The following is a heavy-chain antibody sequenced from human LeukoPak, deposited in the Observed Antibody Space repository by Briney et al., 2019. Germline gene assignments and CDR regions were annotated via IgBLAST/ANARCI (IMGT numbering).Heavy chain of an antibody. CDR3: ARERGYAFDI. J-gene: IGHJ3*02. V-gene: IGHV4-30-2*01. CDR2: IYHSGST. CDR1: GGSISSGGYY. Sequence: SETLSLTCTVSGGSISSGGYYWTWLRQPPGKGLEWIGYIYHSGSTYYNPSLKSRVTISVDRSKNQFSLKLSSVTAADTAVYYCARERGYAFDIWGQGTMVTVSS.